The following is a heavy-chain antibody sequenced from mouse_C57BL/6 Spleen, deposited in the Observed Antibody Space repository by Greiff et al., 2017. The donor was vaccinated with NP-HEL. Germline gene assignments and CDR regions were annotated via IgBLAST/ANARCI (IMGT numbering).Heavy chain of an antibody. CDR3: ARSYYSNYVVFAY. J-gene: IGHJ3*01. CDR1: GYTFTSYW. CDR2: IHPNSGST. V-gene: IGHV1-64*01. Sequence: QVQLQQPGAELVKPGASVKLSCKASGYTFTSYWMHWVKQRPGQGLEWIGMIHPNSGSTNYNEKFKSKATLTVDKSSSTAYMQLSSLTSEDSAVYYCARSYYSNYVVFAYWGQGTLVTVSA. D-gene: IGHD2-5*01.